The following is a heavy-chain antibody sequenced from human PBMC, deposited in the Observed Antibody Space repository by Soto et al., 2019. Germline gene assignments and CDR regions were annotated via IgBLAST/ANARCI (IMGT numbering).Heavy chain of an antibody. D-gene: IGHD3-10*01. J-gene: IGHJ4*02. CDR2: IAADGSSR. CDR1: GFTFSSYW. V-gene: IGHV3-74*01. Sequence: EVQLVESGGGLVQPGGSLRLSCEASGFTFSSYWMHWVRQAPGKGLVWVSRIAADGSSRSYAGSVKGRFTISRDNAKNTLYLPMASLRAEDTAVYYCARDQDTYGSAVINFWGQGTLVTVSS. CDR3: ARDQDTYGSAVINF.